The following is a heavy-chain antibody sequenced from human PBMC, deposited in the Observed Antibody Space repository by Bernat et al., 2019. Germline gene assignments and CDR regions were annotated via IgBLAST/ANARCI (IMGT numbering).Heavy chain of an antibody. CDR3: ARKRTGSQSGYSDY. CDR2: IKQDGSEE. J-gene: IGHJ4*02. V-gene: IGHV3-7*03. D-gene: IGHD3-10*01. Sequence: EVQLVESGGGLVQPGGSLRLSCAASGFTFSSYWMSWVRQAPGKGLEWVANIKQDGSEEYYVDSVKGRFTISRDNAKSSLFLQMNSLRAEDTAVYYCARKRTGSQSGYSDYWGQGSLVTVAS. CDR1: GFTFSSYW.